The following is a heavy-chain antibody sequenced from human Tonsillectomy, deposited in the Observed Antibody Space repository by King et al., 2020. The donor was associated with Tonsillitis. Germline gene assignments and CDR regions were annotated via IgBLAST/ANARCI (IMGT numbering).Heavy chain of an antibody. Sequence: QLQESGPGLVKPSETLSLTCTVSGASFSRNFGTWIRQPPGKGLDWIGYISYSGSTNYNPSLKSRVTLSVDTSKNRFSRKLTSATAADTAVYYCARGVGITTPGWFDHWGQGTLV. V-gene: IGHV4-59*01. CDR3: ARGVGITTPGWFDH. D-gene: IGHD3-22*01. CDR1: GASFSRNF. J-gene: IGHJ5*02. CDR2: ISYSGST.